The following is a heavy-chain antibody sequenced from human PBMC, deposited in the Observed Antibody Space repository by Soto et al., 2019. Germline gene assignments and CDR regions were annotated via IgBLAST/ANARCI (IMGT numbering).Heavy chain of an antibody. D-gene: IGHD3-10*01. CDR1: GGSISSYY. CDR3: ARRLLWFGDFYAFDI. J-gene: IGHJ3*02. CDR2: IYYSGST. Sequence: SETRSLTCTVSGGSISSYYWSWIRQPPGKGLEWIGYIYYSGSTNYNPSLKSRVTISVDTSKNQFSLKLSSVTAADTAVYYCARRLLWFGDFYAFDIWGQGTMVTVSS. V-gene: IGHV4-59*01.